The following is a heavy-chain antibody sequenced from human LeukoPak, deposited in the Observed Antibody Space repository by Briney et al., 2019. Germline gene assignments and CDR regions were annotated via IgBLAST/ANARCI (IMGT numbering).Heavy chain of an antibody. CDR1: GFNFSSDA. J-gene: IGHJ5*02. Sequence: GGSLRLSCAASGFNFSSDAMSSVRQAPGKGLEKDQAISGSGSSRYYVEAVKGRFNISRDNSKNTLYLQMNSLRAEDTAVYYCARDQYCSSTSCYTDTNWFDPWGQGTLVTVSS. D-gene: IGHD2-2*02. CDR2: ISGSGSSR. CDR3: ARDQYCSSTSCYTDTNWFDP. V-gene: IGHV3-23*01.